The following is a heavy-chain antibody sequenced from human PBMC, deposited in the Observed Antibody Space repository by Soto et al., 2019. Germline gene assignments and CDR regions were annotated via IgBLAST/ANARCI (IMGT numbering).Heavy chain of an antibody. CDR2: SRNKPNSYTT. CDR1: GFTFSDHN. CDR3: TFQTNRTNDY. D-gene: IGHD1-7*01. Sequence: EVQLVESGGGLVQPGGSLRLSCAASGFTFSDHNMDWVRQAPGEGLEWVGRSRNKPNSYTTNYAASVRGRFTISRDDSKNSLYLQMNSLKIEDTAVYYCTFQTNRTNDYWGQGTLVTVSS. V-gene: IGHV3-72*01. J-gene: IGHJ4*02.